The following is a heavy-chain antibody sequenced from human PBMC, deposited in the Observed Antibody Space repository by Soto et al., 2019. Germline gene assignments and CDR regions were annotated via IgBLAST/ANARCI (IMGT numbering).Heavy chain of an antibody. J-gene: IGHJ6*03. V-gene: IGHV4-39*01. D-gene: IGHD3-3*01. CDR3: ATAPYDHWSCPAQSNYYMDF. CDR2: IYYSGST. CDR1: GGSISSSSYY. Sequence: SENLSLTCTVSGGSISSSSYYWGWVRQPPGKGLDWIGSIYYSGSTYYNPSLKSRVTISEDTSKNQLSLKLSSVTAADTAVYYCATAPYDHWSCPAQSNYYMDFWGKGTTVTVSS.